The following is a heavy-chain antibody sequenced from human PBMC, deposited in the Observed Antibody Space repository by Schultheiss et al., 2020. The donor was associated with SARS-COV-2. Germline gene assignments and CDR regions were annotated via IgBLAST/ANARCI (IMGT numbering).Heavy chain of an antibody. D-gene: IGHD2-2*02. CDR2: ISYDGSNK. J-gene: IGHJ6*04. Sequence: GGSLRLSCAASGFTFSSYAMHWVRQAPGKGLEWVAVISYDGSNKYYADSVKGRFTISRDNSKNTLYLQMNSLRAEDTAVYYCARDQLLYLARDDYYYYGMDVWGKGPT. CDR1: GFTFSSYA. CDR3: ARDQLLYLARDDYYYYGMDV. V-gene: IGHV3-30*01.